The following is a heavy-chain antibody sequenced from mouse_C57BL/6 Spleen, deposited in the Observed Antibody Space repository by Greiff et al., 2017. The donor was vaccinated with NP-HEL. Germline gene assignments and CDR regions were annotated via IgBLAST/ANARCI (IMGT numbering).Heavy chain of an antibody. D-gene: IGHD2-3*01. Sequence: DVQLVESGGGLVKPGGSLKLSCAASGFTFSDYGMHWVRQAPEKGLEWVAYISSGSSTIYYADTVKGRFTISRDNAKNTLFLQMTSLRSEDTAMYYCARQEKWLLHFDYWGQGTTLTVSS. CDR3: ARQEKWLLHFDY. J-gene: IGHJ2*01. V-gene: IGHV5-17*01. CDR2: ISSGSSTI. CDR1: GFTFSDYG.